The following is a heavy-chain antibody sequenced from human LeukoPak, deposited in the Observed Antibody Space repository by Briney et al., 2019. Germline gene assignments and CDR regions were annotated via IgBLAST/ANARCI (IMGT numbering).Heavy chain of an antibody. CDR2: IKQDGSEK. Sequence: GGSLRLSCAASEFSVGSNYMTWVRQAPGKGLEWVANIKQDGSEKYYVDSVKGRFTISRDNAKNSLYLQMNSLRAEDTAVYYCARDRRDYWGQGTLVTVSS. V-gene: IGHV3-7*01. J-gene: IGHJ4*02. CDR1: EFSVGSNY. CDR3: ARDRRDY.